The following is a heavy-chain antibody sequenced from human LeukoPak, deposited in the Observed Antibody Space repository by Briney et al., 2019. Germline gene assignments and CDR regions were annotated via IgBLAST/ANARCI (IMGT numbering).Heavy chain of an antibody. CDR3: ASHRVVRGVFDP. V-gene: IGHV3-74*01. D-gene: IGHD3-10*01. CDR2: INSDGSSA. Sequence: GGSLRLSCAASGFTFSTYWMHWVGQAPGKGVLWVSRINSDGSSATYADSVKGGFNISRDNANNTLYLHIDTLRAEDTAVYYCASHRVVRGVFDPWGQGTLVTVSS. CDR1: GFTFSTYW. J-gene: IGHJ5*02.